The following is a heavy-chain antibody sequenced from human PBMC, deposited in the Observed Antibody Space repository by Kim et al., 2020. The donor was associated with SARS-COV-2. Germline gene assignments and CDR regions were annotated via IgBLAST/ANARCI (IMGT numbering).Heavy chain of an antibody. CDR2: INHSGST. D-gene: IGHD2-21*02. CDR1: GGSFSGYY. J-gene: IGHJ3*02. V-gene: IGHV4-34*01. Sequence: SETLSLTCAVYGGSFSGYYWSWIRQPPGKGLEWIGEINHSGSTNYNPSLKSRVTISVDTSKNQFSLKLSSVTAADTAVYYCARRGSRGVTAIAAFDIWGQGTMVTVSS. CDR3: ARRGSRGVTAIAAFDI.